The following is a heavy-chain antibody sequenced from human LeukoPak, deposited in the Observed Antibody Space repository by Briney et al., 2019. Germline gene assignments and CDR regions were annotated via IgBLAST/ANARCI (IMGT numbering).Heavy chain of an antibody. Sequence: GRSLRLSCAASGXTFSSYGMHRVRQAPGKGREWVAVISYDGSNKYYADSVKGRFTISRDNSKNTLYLQMNSLRAEDTAVYYCAKAPVGATTLFDYWGQGTLVTVSS. CDR3: AKAPVGATTLFDY. J-gene: IGHJ4*02. CDR1: GXTFSSYG. V-gene: IGHV3-30*18. CDR2: ISYDGSNK. D-gene: IGHD1-26*01.